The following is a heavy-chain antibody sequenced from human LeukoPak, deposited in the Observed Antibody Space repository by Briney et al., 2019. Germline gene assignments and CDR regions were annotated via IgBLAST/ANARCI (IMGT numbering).Heavy chain of an antibody. CDR3: ARGAYYYED. CDR1: GFTFRNYW. CDR2: IKQDGNEK. D-gene: IGHD3-22*01. V-gene: IGHV3-7*01. Sequence: GGSLRLSCADSGFTFRNYWMTWVRQAPGKGLEWVANIKQDGNEKYYVDSVKGRFTISRDNAKNSLYLQMNSLRAEDTAVYYCARGAYYYEDWGQGTLVTVSS. J-gene: IGHJ4*02.